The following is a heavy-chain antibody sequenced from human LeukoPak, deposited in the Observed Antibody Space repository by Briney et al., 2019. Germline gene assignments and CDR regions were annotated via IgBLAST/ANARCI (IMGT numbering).Heavy chain of an antibody. CDR2: INPNSGGT. CDR3: ASDGRYDWKYAFDY. CDR1: GYTFTGHY. D-gene: IGHD1-7*01. J-gene: IGHJ4*02. Sequence: ASVKVSCKASGYTFTGHYMHWVRQAPGQGLEWMGMINPNSGGTNYAQKFQGRVTMTRDTSISTAYMELSRLRSDDTAVYYCASDGRYDWKYAFDYCGPGNLFTVS. V-gene: IGHV1-2*02.